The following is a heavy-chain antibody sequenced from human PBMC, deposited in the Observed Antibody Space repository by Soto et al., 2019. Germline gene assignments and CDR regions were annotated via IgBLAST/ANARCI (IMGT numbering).Heavy chain of an antibody. Sequence: PQATPSLTWSVSGGTISAYYWPWIRQPAGKGREWIGRIYSSGNTKYNPSLQSRVTMSLDTSNNQFSLRLTSVTAADTAVYYCARGQRFSDWFDPWGQGPVVTVSS. CDR2: IYSSGNT. J-gene: IGHJ5*02. CDR3: ARGQRFSDWFDP. CDR1: GGTISAYY. D-gene: IGHD3-3*01. V-gene: IGHV4-4*07.